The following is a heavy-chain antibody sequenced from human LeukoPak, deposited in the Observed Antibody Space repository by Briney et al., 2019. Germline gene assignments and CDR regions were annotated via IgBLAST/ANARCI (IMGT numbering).Heavy chain of an antibody. CDR1: GFTVSSNY. D-gene: IGHD2-15*01. Sequence: PGGSLRLSCAASGFTVSSNYMSWVRQAPGKGLEWVSVIYSGGSTYYADSVKGRFTISRDNSKNTLYLRMNSLRAEDTAVYYCASGPKRITPFDYWGQGTLVTVSS. CDR3: ASGPKRITPFDY. V-gene: IGHV3-66*01. CDR2: IYSGGST. J-gene: IGHJ4*02.